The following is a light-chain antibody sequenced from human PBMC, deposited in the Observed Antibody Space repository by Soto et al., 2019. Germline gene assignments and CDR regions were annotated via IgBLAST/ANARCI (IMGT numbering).Light chain of an antibody. CDR1: SSDVGGYNY. CDR3: CSYAGSVV. V-gene: IGLV2-11*01. CDR2: DVS. J-gene: IGLJ1*01. Sequence: QSALTQPRSVSGSPGQSVTISCTGTSSDVGGYNYVSWYQQHPGKAPKLMIYDVSKRPSGVPDRFSGSKSGNTASLTISGLQAEDEADYYCCSYAGSVVFGTGTKLTVL.